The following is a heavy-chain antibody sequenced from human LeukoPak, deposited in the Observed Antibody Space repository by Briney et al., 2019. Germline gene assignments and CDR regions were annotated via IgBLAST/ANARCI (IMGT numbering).Heavy chain of an antibody. V-gene: IGHV5-51*01. CDR3: VRGSTPMRGFCSTGSCTLVPY. CDR2: IYPADSDT. D-gene: IGHD2-15*01. Sequence: GESLKISCKGFGYSFSTYWIGWVRQMPGKGLEWMGIIYPADSDTRYSPSFQGQVTISADKSISTAYLQWSSLKASDTAMYYCVRGSTPMRGFCSTGSCTLVPYWGQGTLVTVSS. J-gene: IGHJ4*02. CDR1: GYSFSTYW.